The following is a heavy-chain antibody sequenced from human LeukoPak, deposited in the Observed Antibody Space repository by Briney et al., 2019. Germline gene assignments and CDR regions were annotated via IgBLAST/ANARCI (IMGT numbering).Heavy chain of an antibody. Sequence: AGGSLRLSCAASGFTFSSYAMSWVRQAPGKGLEWVSAISGSGGSTYYADSVKGRFIISRDNSKNTLYLQMNSLRAEDTAVYYCARETTPTYYDSSGYYYGYWGQGTLVTVSS. D-gene: IGHD3-22*01. V-gene: IGHV3-23*01. CDR2: ISGSGGST. J-gene: IGHJ4*02. CDR1: GFTFSSYA. CDR3: ARETTPTYYDSSGYYYGY.